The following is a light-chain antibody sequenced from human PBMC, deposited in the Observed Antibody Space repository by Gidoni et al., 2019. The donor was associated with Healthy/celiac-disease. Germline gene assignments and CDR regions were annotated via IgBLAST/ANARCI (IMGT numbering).Light chain of an antibody. CDR2: EAS. CDR3: QQRSNWAWT. J-gene: IGKJ1*01. V-gene: IGKV3-11*01. Sequence: IVLTQSPATLSLSPGERATLSCRASQSVSSYLAWYQQKPGQAPRLLIYEASNRATGIPARFSGSGSGTDFTLTISSLEPEDFAVYYCQQRSNWAWTFGQGTKVEIK. CDR1: QSVSSY.